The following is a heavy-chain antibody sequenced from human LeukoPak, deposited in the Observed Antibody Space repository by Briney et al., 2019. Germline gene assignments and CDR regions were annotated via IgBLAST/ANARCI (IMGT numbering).Heavy chain of an antibody. V-gene: IGHV3-30*18. Sequence: GGSLRLSCAASGFTFSSYGMHWVRQAPGKGLEWVAVISYDGSNKYYADSVKGRFTISRDNSKNTLYLQMNSLRAEDTAVYYCAKDNGDYSVDYWGQGTLVTVSS. J-gene: IGHJ4*02. CDR2: ISYDGSNK. CDR3: AKDNGDYSVDY. D-gene: IGHD4-17*01. CDR1: GFTFSSYG.